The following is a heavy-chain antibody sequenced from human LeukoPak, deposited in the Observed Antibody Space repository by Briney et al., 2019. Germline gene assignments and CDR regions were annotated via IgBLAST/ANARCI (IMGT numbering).Heavy chain of an antibody. CDR1: GYTLTELS. J-gene: IGHJ4*02. Sequence: ASVKVSCKVSGYTLTELSMHWVRQAPGKGLEWMGGFDPEDGEAICAQKFQGRVTMTEDTSTDTAYMELSSLRSQDTAVYYCATFLYSSGWYYFDYWGQGTLVTVSS. CDR2: FDPEDGEA. V-gene: IGHV1-24*01. CDR3: ATFLYSSGWYYFDY. D-gene: IGHD6-19*01.